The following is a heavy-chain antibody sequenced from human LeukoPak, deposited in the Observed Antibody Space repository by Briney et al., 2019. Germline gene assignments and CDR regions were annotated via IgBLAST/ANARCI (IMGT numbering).Heavy chain of an antibody. J-gene: IGHJ5*02. CDR1: GFTFSSYW. CDR3: ARKRGYSSYNWFDP. CDR2: IKQDGSEK. Sequence: GGSLRLSCAASGFTFSSYWMSWVRQAPGQGLERVANIKQDGSEKYYVDSVKGRFTISRDNAKNSLYLQMNSLRAEDTAVYYCARKRGYSSYNWFDPWGQGTLVTVSS. V-gene: IGHV3-7*01. D-gene: IGHD5-18*01.